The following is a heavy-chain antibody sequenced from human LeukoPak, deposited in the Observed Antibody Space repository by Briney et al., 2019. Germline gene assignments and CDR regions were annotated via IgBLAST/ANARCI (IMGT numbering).Heavy chain of an antibody. CDR1: GGSFSGYY. CDR2: INHSGST. V-gene: IGHV4-34*01. CDR3: ARGRRGYGYGYPFVHHGPVDYFDY. D-gene: IGHD5-18*01. J-gene: IGHJ4*02. Sequence: SETLSLTCAVYGGSFSGYYWSWIRQPPGKGLEWIGEINHSGSTNYNPSLKSRVTISVDTSKNQFSLKLSSVTAADTAVYYCARGRRGYGYGYPFVHHGPVDYFDYWGQGTLVTVSS.